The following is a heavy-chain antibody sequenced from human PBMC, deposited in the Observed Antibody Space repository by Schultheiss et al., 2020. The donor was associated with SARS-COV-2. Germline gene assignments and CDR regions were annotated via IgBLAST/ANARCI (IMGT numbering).Heavy chain of an antibody. J-gene: IGHJ4*02. V-gene: IGHV3-64D*06. CDR1: GFTFSSYA. D-gene: IGHD2-15*01. Sequence: GGSLRLSCSASGFTFSSYAMHWVRQAPGKGLEYVSAISSNGGSTYYADSVKGRFTISRDNSKNTLYLQMSSLRAEDTAVYYCVKGEACGSGGSCYWDYWGQGTLVTVSS. CDR3: VKGEACGSGGSCYWDY. CDR2: ISSNGGST.